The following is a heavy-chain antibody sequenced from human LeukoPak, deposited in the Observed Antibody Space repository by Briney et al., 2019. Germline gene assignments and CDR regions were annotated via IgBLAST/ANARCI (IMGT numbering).Heavy chain of an antibody. V-gene: IGHV3-48*01. J-gene: IGHJ5*02. CDR3: ARVTGDSSSWYGPRNWFDP. CDR2: ISSSSSTI. Sequence: GGSLRLSCAASGFTFSSYSMNWVRQAPGKGLEWVSYISSSSSTIYYADSVKGRFTISRDNSKNTLYLQMNSLRAEDTAVYYCARVTGDSSSWYGPRNWFDPWGQGTLVTVSS. D-gene: IGHD6-13*01. CDR1: GFTFSSYS.